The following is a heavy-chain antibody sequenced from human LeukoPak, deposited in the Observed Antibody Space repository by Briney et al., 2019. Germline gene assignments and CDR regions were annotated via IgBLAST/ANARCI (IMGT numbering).Heavy chain of an antibody. J-gene: IGHJ4*02. D-gene: IGHD2-2*01. V-gene: IGHV3-30*02. Sequence: GGSLRLSCAASGFTLSSYGMHWVRQAPGKGLEWVAFIRYDGSNKYYADSVKGRFTISRDNSKNTLYLQMNSLRAEDTAVYYCAKDAYCSSTSCYGDDYWGQGTLVTVSS. CDR2: IRYDGSNK. CDR3: AKDAYCSSTSCYGDDY. CDR1: GFTLSSYG.